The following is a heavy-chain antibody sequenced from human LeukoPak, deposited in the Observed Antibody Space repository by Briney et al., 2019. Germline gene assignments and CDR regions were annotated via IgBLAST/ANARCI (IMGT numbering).Heavy chain of an antibody. D-gene: IGHD6-19*01. CDR2: ISYDGSNK. V-gene: IGHV3-30*18. Sequence: SGGSLRLSCAASGFTVSNNHMSWVRQAPGKGLEWVAVISYDGSNKYYADSVKGRFTISRDNSKNTLYLQMNSLRAEDTAVYYCAKNSPYSSGDYFDYWGQGTLVTVSS. CDR3: AKNSPYSSGDYFDY. J-gene: IGHJ4*02. CDR1: GFTVSNNH.